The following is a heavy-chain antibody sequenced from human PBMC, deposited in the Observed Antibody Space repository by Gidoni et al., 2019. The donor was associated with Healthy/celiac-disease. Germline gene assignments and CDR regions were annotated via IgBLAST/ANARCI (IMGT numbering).Heavy chain of an antibody. V-gene: IGHV1-69*02. D-gene: IGHD1-1*01. CDR3: ARFPMDNHFYYYYGMDV. CDR1: GGTFSSYT. CDR2: IIPILGIA. Sequence: QVQLVQSGAEVKKPGSSVKVSCKASGGTFSSYTISWVRQAPGQGLEWMGRIIPILGIANYAQKFQGRVTITEDKATSTAYMELSSLRSEDTAVYYCARFPMDNHFYYYYGMDVWGQGTTVTVSS. J-gene: IGHJ6*02.